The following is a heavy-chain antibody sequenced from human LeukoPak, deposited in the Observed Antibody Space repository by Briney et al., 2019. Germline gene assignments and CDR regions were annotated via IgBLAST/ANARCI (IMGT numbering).Heavy chain of an antibody. CDR3: ARVVRSGSSSRWFDP. Sequence: ASVKVSCKASGYTFTGYYMHWVRQPPGQGLEWMGWINPNSGGTNNAQKFQGGATMTRDKSISTAYMELSRLRSDDTAVYYCARVVRSGSSSRWFDPWGQGTLVTVSS. D-gene: IGHD1-26*01. CDR1: GYTFTGYY. CDR2: INPNSGGT. V-gene: IGHV1-2*02. J-gene: IGHJ5*02.